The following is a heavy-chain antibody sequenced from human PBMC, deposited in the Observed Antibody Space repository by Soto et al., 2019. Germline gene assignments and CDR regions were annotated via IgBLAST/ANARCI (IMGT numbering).Heavy chain of an antibody. Sequence: SETLSLTCAVYGGSFSGYYWSWIRQPPGKGLEWIGEINHSGSTNYNPSLKSRVTISVDTSKNQFPLKLSSVTAADTAVYYCARESRSSWYEDYFDYWGQGTLVTVSS. J-gene: IGHJ4*02. D-gene: IGHD6-13*01. CDR3: ARESRSSWYEDYFDY. CDR1: GGSFSGYY. V-gene: IGHV4-34*01. CDR2: INHSGST.